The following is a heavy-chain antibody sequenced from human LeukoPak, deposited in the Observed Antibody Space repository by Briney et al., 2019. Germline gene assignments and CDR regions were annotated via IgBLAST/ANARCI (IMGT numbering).Heavy chain of an antibody. D-gene: IGHD3-22*01. CDR1: GFPFSNYW. CDR2: VNSDGSTT. CDR3: AGTGIYYDSSGYTTDAFDI. V-gene: IGHV3-74*01. J-gene: IGHJ3*02. Sequence: GGSLRLSCAASGFPFSNYWMHWVRQAPGKRLVWVSRVNSDGSTTNYADSVKGRFTISRDNAKNSLYLQMNSLRAEDTAVYYCAGTGIYYDSSGYTTDAFDIWGQGTMVTVSS.